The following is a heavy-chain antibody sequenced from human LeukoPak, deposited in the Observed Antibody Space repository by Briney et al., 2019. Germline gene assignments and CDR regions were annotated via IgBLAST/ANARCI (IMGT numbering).Heavy chain of an antibody. D-gene: IGHD3-9*01. CDR1: GHTFTNYG. J-gene: IGHJ3*02. V-gene: IGHV1-18*01. CDR2: ISAYNGNT. Sequence: ASVKVSCKASGHTFTNYGITWVRQAPGQGLEWMGWISAYNGNTNYAQKLQGRVTMTTDTSTSTAYMELRSLRSDDTAVYYCARVDYDILTGYYIPDAFDIWGQGTMVTVSS. CDR3: ARVDYDILTGYYIPDAFDI.